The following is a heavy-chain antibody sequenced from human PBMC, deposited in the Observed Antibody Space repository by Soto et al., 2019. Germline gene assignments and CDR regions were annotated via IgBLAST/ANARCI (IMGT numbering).Heavy chain of an antibody. J-gene: IGHJ4*02. V-gene: IGHV4-34*01. CDR1: GGSFSGNY. D-gene: IGHD2-2*01. CDR3: ARGRISSTSPLGY. CDR2: INHSGST. Sequence: QVQLQQWGAGLLKPSETLSLTCAVYGGSFSGNYWSWIRQTPGKGLEWIGGINHSGSTNYNPSLKSRVTISVDTSKNQFSMKMRSVTAADRAVYYCARGRISSTSPLGYWGQGTLVTVSS.